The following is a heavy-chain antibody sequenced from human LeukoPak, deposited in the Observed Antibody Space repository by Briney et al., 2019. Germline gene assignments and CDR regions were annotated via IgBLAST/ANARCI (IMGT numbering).Heavy chain of an antibody. J-gene: IGHJ4*02. D-gene: IGHD4-23*01. CDR3: AKSLVRWAFDY. CDR2: LTTDGGST. CDR1: GFTFSSYD. Sequence: GGSLRLSCAASGFTFSSYDMSWVRQAPGKGLEWVSSLTTDGGSTEYADSVKGRFTISRDNSKNTLYLQMSSLRAEDTALYYCAKSLVRWAFDYWGQGTLVTVSS. V-gene: IGHV3-23*01.